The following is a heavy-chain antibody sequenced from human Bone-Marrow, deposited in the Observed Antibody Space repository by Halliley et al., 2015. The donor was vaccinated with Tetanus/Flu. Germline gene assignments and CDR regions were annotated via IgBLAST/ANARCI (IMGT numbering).Heavy chain of an antibody. V-gene: IGHV4-59*01. CDR3: AREGTWSGYYDY. D-gene: IGHD3-3*01. CDR2: IYYGGNS. Sequence: EWCGDIYYGGNSRYNPSPRSRASISLDTSKNQSSLKLSSVTAADTAVYYCAREGTWSGYYDYWGQGILVPVSS. J-gene: IGHJ4*02.